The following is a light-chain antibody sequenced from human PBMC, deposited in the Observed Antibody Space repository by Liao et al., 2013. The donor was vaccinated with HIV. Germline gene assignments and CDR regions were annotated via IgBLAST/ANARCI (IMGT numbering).Light chain of an antibody. J-gene: IGLJ1*01. CDR1: KLGDKY. CDR2: QDS. Sequence: SYELTQPPSVSVSPGQTASITCSGDKLGDKYACWYQQKPGQSPVLVIYQDSKRPSGIPERFSGSSSGTTVTLTISGVQAEDEADYYCQSPDNSGSFVFGVGTKVTVL. CDR3: QSPDNSGSFV. V-gene: IGLV3-25*03.